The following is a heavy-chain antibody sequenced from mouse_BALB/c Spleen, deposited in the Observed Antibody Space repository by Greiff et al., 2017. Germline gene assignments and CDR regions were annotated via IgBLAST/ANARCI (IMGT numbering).Heavy chain of an antibody. J-gene: IGHJ2*01. D-gene: IGHD2-3*01. CDR3: ARWLLRLDY. Sequence: VQLKQSGAELVRPGPLVKLSCKVSGFNIKDNYRHWVKQRPEQALEWIGWIDPENGNTIYDPKFQGKASIPEATTSNTAYLQFSNLTSEDAAVYYCARWLLRLDYWGQGTTLTVSS. CDR2: IDPENGNT. CDR1: GFNIKDNY. V-gene: IGHV14-1*02.